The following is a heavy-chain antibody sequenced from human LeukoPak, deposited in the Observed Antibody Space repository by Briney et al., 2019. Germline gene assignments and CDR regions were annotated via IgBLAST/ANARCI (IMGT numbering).Heavy chain of an antibody. Sequence: GGSLRLSYAASGFTFSSYSMNWVRQAPGKGLEWVSAISGSGGSTYYADSVKGRFTISRDNSKNTLYLQMNSLRAEDTAVYYCASQWELKAFDIWGQGTMVTVSS. J-gene: IGHJ3*02. V-gene: IGHV3-23*01. CDR2: ISGSGGST. CDR3: ASQWELKAFDI. CDR1: GFTFSSYS. D-gene: IGHD1-26*01.